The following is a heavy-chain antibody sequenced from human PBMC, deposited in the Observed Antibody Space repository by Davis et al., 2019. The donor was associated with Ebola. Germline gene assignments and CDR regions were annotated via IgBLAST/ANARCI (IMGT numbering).Heavy chain of an antibody. D-gene: IGHD6-6*01. J-gene: IGHJ6*02. V-gene: IGHV3-11*03. CDR2: ISSSSSYT. Sequence: GESLKISCAASGFTFSDYYMSWIRQAPGKGLEWVSYISSSSSYTNYADSVKGRFTISRDNAKNSLYLQMNSLRAEDTAVYYCASPYSSSSYYYYGMDVWDQGTTVTVSS. CDR3: ASPYSSSSYYYYGMDV. CDR1: GFTFSDYY.